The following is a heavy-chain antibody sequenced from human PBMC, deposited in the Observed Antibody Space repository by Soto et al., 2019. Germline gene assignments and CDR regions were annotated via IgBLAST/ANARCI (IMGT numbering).Heavy chain of an antibody. Sequence: SETLSLTCAVYGGSFSGYYWSWIRQPPGKGLEWIGEISHSGSTNYNPSLKSRVTISVDTSKNQFSLKLSSVTAADTAVYYCAIAYYDFWSGYEDDAFDIWGQGTMVTV. J-gene: IGHJ3*02. CDR1: GGSFSGYY. V-gene: IGHV4-34*01. D-gene: IGHD3-3*01. CDR2: ISHSGST. CDR3: AIAYYDFWSGYEDDAFDI.